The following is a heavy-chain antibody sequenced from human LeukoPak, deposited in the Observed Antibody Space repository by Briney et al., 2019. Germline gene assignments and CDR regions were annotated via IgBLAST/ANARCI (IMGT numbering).Heavy chain of an antibody. CDR1: GFTFSSYG. Sequence: KTGGSLRLSCAASGFTFSSYGMHWVRQAPGKGLEWVSSISSSSSYIYYADSVKGRFTISRDNAKNSLYLQMNSLRAEDTAVYYCARDFQQQRDYWGQGTLVTVSS. J-gene: IGHJ4*02. CDR2: ISSSSSYI. D-gene: IGHD6-13*01. V-gene: IGHV3-21*01. CDR3: ARDFQQQRDY.